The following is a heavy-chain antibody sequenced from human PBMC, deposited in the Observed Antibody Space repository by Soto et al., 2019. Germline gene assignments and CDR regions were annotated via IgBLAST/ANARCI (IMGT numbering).Heavy chain of an antibody. CDR2: ISGSGGST. CDR3: AKDKTVTMIVDYYGMDV. Sequence: GRSTRLAWAASGLTVCSYAMSWVRQAPGKGLEWVSAISGSGGSTYYADSVKGRFTISRDNSKNTLYLQMNSLRAEDTAVYYCAKDKTVTMIVDYYGMDVWGQGTTVTVSS. V-gene: IGHV3-23*01. CDR1: GLTVCSYA. D-gene: IGHD3-22*01. J-gene: IGHJ6*02.